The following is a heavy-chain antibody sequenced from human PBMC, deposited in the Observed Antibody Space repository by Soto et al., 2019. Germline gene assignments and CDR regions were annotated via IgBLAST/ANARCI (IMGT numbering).Heavy chain of an antibody. CDR1: GGTFSSYA. CDR2: IIPIFGTA. V-gene: IGHV1-69*12. Sequence: QVQLVQSGAEVKKPGSSVKVSCKASGGTFSSYAISWVRQAPGQGLEWMGGIIPIFGTANYAQKFQGRVTITGDESTSKAYRELSSLRSEDTAVYYCARDAHSDSSGYSIYLQQLQLDYWGQGTLVTVSS. J-gene: IGHJ4*02. D-gene: IGHD3-22*01. CDR3: ARDAHSDSSGYSIYLQQLQLDY.